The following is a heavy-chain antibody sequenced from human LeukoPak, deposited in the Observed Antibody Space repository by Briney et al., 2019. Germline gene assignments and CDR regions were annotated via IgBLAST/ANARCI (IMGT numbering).Heavy chain of an antibody. CDR2: IYYSGST. Sequence: SETLSLTCTVSGGSISSYYWSWIRQPPGKGLEWIGYIYYSGSTNYNPSLKSRVTISVDTSKSQFSLKLSSVTAADTAVYYCARLVPPPTSTEFDYWGQGTLVTVSS. J-gene: IGHJ4*02. CDR3: ARLVPPPTSTEFDY. V-gene: IGHV4-59*08. D-gene: IGHD3-10*01. CDR1: GGSISSYY.